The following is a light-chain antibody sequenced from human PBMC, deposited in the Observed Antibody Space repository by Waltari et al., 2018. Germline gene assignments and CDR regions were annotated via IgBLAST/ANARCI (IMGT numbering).Light chain of an antibody. CDR3: HQYDTYSST. V-gene: IGKV1-5*03. J-gene: IGKJ2*01. Sequence: ETQMTQSPSVLSASLGDSVTISCRASQNIGDWMAWYRQKPGKAPDLLIYRASTLRSGVPSRFRGSGSGTEFTLTIEGLQSDDFATYYCHQYDTYSSTFGQGTKVEV. CDR1: QNIGDW. CDR2: RAS.